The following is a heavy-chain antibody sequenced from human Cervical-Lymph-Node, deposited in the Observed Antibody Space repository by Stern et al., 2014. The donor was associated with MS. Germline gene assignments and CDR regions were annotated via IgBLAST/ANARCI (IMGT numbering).Heavy chain of an antibody. V-gene: IGHV3-21*01. CDR1: GFTFSHYS. CDR2: ISNNSTHT. J-gene: IGHJ4*02. D-gene: IGHD4-17*01. Sequence: EVQLVESGGGLVKPGESLRLSCDASGFTFSHYSLHWVRQAPGKGLEWISSISNNSTHTYYADSVEGRFTISRDSAKDSVSLHMVSLRAEDTAVYYCARARVGDYARSPHLDSWGQGTLVTVSS. CDR3: ARARVGDYARSPHLDS.